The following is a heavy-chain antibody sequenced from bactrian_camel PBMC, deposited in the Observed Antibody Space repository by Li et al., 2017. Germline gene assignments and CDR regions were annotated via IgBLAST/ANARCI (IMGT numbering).Heavy chain of an antibody. J-gene: IGHJ4*01. CDR3: TRETQWVGYHEFAEY. CDR2: IRRSGGET. Sequence: QVQLVESGGGSVQAGGSLRLSCKVSGHSRGSNCVGWYRLPPGRAPAEREGIAAIRRSGGETWYAGSVKGRFTITQDSARNTVYLQLNSLTREDSAMYYCTRETQWVGYHEFAEYWGQGTQVTVS. V-gene: IGHV3-3*01. CDR1: GHSRGSNC. D-gene: IGHD5*01.